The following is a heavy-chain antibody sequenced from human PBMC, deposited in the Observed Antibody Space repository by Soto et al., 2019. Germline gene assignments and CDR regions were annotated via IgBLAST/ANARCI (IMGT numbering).Heavy chain of an antibody. D-gene: IGHD3-3*01. CDR2: IIPIFAST. Sequence: QLQLVQSGAEVNKPGSSVKVSCKSSGGSFSTYGLSWVRQAPGQGLEWMGGIIPIFASTTYAQKFEGRVTITAAEATTTAYMGPSRLRSEDTAIYYWASGREENFGVVLINYYGMDVWGQGTAVTVS. J-gene: IGHJ6*02. CDR1: GGSFSTYG. V-gene: IGHV1-69*01. CDR3: ASGREENFGVVLINYYGMDV.